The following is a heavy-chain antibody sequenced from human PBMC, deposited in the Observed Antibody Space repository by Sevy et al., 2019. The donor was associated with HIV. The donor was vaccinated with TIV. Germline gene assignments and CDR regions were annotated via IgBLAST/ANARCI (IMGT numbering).Heavy chain of an antibody. CDR1: GLIVSSNF. CDR3: ARGKHISDYYGSFDY. CDR2: LYLGGST. Sequence: RGCLRLSCAASGLIVSSNFMSWVRQAPGKGLEGVSVLYLGGSTYYADSVKDRFTISRDDSKNTLYLQMKSLRAEDTAVYFCARGKHISDYYGSFDYWGQGTLVIVSS. D-gene: IGHD3-3*01. J-gene: IGHJ4*02. V-gene: IGHV3-53*01.